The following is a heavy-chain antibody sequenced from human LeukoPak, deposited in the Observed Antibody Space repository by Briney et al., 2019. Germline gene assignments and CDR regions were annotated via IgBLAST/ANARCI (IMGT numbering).Heavy chain of an antibody. V-gene: IGHV4-39*07. CDR1: GESLSSSSHS. J-gene: IGHJ4*02. D-gene: IGHD3-16*01. Sequence: PSETLSLPCTVSGESLSSSSHSCGWIRPSPGKGLEWFASMYYRGSTYYHPSLKSRVTMSIDTSKKHFSLKPSSVTAAGTAVYYGAKEGTSIGRLIMDYWGQGILVTVSS. CDR2: MYYRGST. CDR3: AKEGTSIGRLIMDY.